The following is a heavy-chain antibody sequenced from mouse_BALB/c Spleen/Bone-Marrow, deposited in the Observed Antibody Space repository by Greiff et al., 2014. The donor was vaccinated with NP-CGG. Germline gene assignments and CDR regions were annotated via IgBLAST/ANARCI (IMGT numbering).Heavy chain of an antibody. V-gene: IGHV14-3*02. CDR1: GFNIKDTF. CDR2: IDPANGNT. Sequence: VQLKESGAELVKPGASVKLSCTGSGFNIKDTFMHWVKQRPEQGLEWIGRIDPANGNTKYDPKFQGKATITADTSSNTAYLHLTSLTSEDTAVYYCTRGGDYWGQGTTLAVSS. J-gene: IGHJ2*01. CDR3: TRGGDY.